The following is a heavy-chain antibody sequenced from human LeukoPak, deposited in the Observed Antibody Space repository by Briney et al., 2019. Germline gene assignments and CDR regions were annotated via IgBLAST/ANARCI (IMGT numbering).Heavy chain of an antibody. CDR2: IRYDGSNK. CDR1: GFTFSSYG. V-gene: IGHV3-30*02. J-gene: IGHJ4*02. Sequence: PGGSLRLSCAASGFTFSSYGMHWVRQAPAKGLEWVAFIRYDGSNKYYADSVKGRFTISRDNSKNTLYLQMNSLRAEDTAVYYCAKEGSTYSDSSDYRRDYWGQGTLVTVSS. D-gene: IGHD3-22*01. CDR3: AKEGSTYSDSSDYRRDY.